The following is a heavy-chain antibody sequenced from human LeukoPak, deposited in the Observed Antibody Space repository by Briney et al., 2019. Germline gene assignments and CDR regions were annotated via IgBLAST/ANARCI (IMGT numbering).Heavy chain of an antibody. CDR2: INHSGST. V-gene: IGHV4-34*01. J-gene: IGHJ4*02. Sequence: PSETLSLTCAVYGGSFSGYYWSWIRQPPGKGLEWIGEINHSGSTNYNPSLKSRVTISVDTSKNQFSLKLSSVTAADTAVYYCARGKPRPARYSSSSFDYWGQGTLVTVSS. CDR1: GGSFSGYY. D-gene: IGHD6-13*01. CDR3: ARGKPRPARYSSSSFDY.